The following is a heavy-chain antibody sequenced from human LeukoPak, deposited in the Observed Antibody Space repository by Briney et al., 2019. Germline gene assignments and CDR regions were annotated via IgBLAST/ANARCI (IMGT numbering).Heavy chain of an antibody. CDR2: ISGSGGST. D-gene: IGHD3-22*01. Sequence: GGSLRLSCAASGFTFSSHAMSWVRQAPGKGLEWVSAISGSGGSTYYADSVKGRFTISRDNSKNTLYLQMNSLRAEDTAVYYCAKVRYYYDSSGYPPYFDYWGQGTLVTVSS. V-gene: IGHV3-23*01. CDR3: AKVRYYYDSSGYPPYFDY. J-gene: IGHJ4*02. CDR1: GFTFSSHA.